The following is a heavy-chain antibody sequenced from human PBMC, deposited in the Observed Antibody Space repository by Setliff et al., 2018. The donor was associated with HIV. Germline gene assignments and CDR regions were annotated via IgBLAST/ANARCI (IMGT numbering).Heavy chain of an antibody. CDR3: ARPLEYKSGWSVITGSFNY. J-gene: IGHJ4*01. Sequence: GSLRLSCLGTGFTFSNFWMSWVRQAPGKGLEWVANINKEGSKRSYAGSVKGRITISRDNAKNSLYLEMTNVTAEDTAVYYCARPLEYKSGWSVITGSFNYWGHGALVTVSS. D-gene: IGHD6-19*01. V-gene: IGHV3-7*03. CDR1: GFTFSNFW. CDR2: INKEGSKR.